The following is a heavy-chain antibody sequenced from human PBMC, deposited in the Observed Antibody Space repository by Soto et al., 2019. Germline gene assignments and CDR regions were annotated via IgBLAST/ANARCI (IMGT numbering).Heavy chain of an antibody. J-gene: IGHJ6*02. V-gene: IGHV4-31*03. CDR2: IYYSGST. CDR3: XXXXXXXXXXXXXNYYYGMDV. CDR1: GGSISSGGYY. Sequence: QVQLQESGPGLVKPSQTLSLTCTVSGGSISSGGYYWSXIRQHXGKGLEWIGYIYYSGSTYYNPSLKSRVTISVDTSKNQFSLKLSXXXXXDTAVYYXXXXXXXXXXXXXXNYYYGMDVWGQGTTVTVSS.